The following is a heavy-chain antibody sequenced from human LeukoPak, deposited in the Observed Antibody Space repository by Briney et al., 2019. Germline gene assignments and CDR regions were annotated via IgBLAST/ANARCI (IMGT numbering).Heavy chain of an antibody. CDR2: MSYSGST. J-gene: IGHJ5*02. V-gene: IGHV4-59*08. CDR3: ARRRAEGGSNGHYNWFDP. CDR1: GDSITSYY. D-gene: IGHD6-13*01. Sequence: SETLSLTCTVSGDSITSYYWSWIRQPPREGLEWIGSMSYSGSTNYNPSLKSRVTMSVDTTKNQFSLRLNSVTAADTAVYYCARRRAEGGSNGHYNWFDPWGQGTLVTVSS.